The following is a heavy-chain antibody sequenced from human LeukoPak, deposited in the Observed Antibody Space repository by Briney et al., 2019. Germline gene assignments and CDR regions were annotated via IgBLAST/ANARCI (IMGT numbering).Heavy chain of an antibody. CDR2: ISVYNGNT. V-gene: IGHV1-18*04. D-gene: IGHD3-22*01. Sequence: ASVKVSCKASGYTFTSYGFSWVRQAAGPGLEWLGWISVYNGNTNSAQNLQGRVTMTTATSTSTAYMELRSLRSDDTAVYYCARDQLPHDYDTEGAFDIWGQGTMVSVSS. J-gene: IGHJ3*02. CDR3: ARDQLPHDYDTEGAFDI. CDR1: GYTFTSYG.